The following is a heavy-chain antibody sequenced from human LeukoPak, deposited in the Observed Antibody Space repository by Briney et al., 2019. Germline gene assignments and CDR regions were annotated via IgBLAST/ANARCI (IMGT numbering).Heavy chain of an antibody. V-gene: IGHV5-51*01. J-gene: IGHJ4*02. D-gene: IGHD3-3*01. CDR3: AGGQFSELRRLDWHVAY. CDR1: GYSFTSKW. Sequence: GESLKISCKGSGYSFTSKWIGWVRHMPEKELEWLGIIYPDDSDTRYSPSFRGQVTISADKSISTAYLQWSSLKASDTAIYYCAGGQFSELRRLDWHVAYWGQGTLVTVSS. CDR2: IYPDDSDT.